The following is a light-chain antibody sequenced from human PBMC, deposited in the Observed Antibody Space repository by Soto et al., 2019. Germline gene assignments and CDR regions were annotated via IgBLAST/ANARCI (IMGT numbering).Light chain of an antibody. V-gene: IGKV3-20*01. CDR1: QSISSSY. J-gene: IGKJ3*01. Sequence: EIVLTQSPGTLSLSPGERATLSCRASQSISSSYIAWYKQKPGQAPRLLVYGADSRATGIPDRFSGSGSGTDFTFTISRLEPEDFAVYYCQQYGSSRFTFGPGTKVDIK. CDR3: QQYGSSRFT. CDR2: GAD.